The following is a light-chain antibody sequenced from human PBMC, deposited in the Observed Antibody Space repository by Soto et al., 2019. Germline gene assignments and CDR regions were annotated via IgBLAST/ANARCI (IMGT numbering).Light chain of an antibody. J-gene: IGKJ5*01. CDR3: QQYGNSPIT. CDR1: QSVSNNY. V-gene: IGKV3-20*01. CDR2: GAS. Sequence: ELVMTHSPATLSVSPLERATLSFMSSQSVSNNYLAWYQQKPGQAPRLLIYGASNRATGIPDRFSGSGSGTDFTLTISRLEPEDFAVYYCQQYGNSPITFGQGTRLE.